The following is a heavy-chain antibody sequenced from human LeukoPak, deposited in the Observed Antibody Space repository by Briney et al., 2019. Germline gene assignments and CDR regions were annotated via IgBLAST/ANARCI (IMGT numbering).Heavy chain of an antibody. CDR3: ARAHWYGDYRAGYYYYYGMDV. CDR1: GFTFSSYW. V-gene: IGHV3-74*01. CDR2: INSDGSST. J-gene: IGHJ6*04. Sequence: GGSLRLSCAASGFTFSSYWMHWVRQTPGKGRVGVSRINSDGSSTSYADSVKGRFTISRDNAKSTLYLQMNSLRAEDTAVYYCARAHWYGDYRAGYYYYYGMDVWGKGTTVTVSS. D-gene: IGHD4-17*01.